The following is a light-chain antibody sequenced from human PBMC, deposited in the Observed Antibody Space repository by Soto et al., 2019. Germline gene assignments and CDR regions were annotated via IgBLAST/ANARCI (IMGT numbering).Light chain of an antibody. J-gene: IGKJ1*01. Sequence: DIQMTQSPSTLSASVGDRVTITCRASQSISSWLAWYQQKPGKAPKLLIYKASSLESGVPSRFSGSGSGTDFTLTISRLEPEDFAVYYCQQYGSSPVAFGQGTKVDI. CDR2: KAS. V-gene: IGKV1-5*03. CDR3: QQYGSSPVA. CDR1: QSISSW.